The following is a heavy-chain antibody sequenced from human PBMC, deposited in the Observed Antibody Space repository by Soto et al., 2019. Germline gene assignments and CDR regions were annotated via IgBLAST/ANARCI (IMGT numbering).Heavy chain of an antibody. CDR1: GFPFRNFA. CDR2: ISNSGSST. J-gene: IGHJ4*02. Sequence: PRLSCAASGFPFRNFAMAWVRQAPGKGLEWVSIISNSGSSTYHGGSVKGRFTTSRDNSKGTLSLHMRGVRIDDTAVYFCARADLLWDSFDLWGQGTLVTVSS. V-gene: IGHV3-23*05. D-gene: IGHD2-2*01. CDR3: ARADLLWDSFDL.